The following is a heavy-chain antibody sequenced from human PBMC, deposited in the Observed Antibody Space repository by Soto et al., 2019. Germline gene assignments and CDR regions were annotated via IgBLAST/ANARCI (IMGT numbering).Heavy chain of an antibody. V-gene: IGHV1-69*13. Sequence: SVKVSCKTSGGTFNTHSISWVRQAPGHGFEWMGGIVPIYGIPGHAQKFQGRVTITADEPTTTVYMELSSLRSDDTAVYYCARGPNWNARYYYYGMDVWGQGTTVTVSS. J-gene: IGHJ6*02. CDR1: GGTFNTHS. D-gene: IGHD1-1*01. CDR3: ARGPNWNARYYYYGMDV. CDR2: IVPIYGIP.